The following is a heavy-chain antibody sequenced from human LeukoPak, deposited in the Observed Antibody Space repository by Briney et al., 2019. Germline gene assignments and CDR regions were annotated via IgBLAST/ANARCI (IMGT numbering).Heavy chain of an antibody. CDR1: GFTFGDYA. V-gene: IGHV3-49*04. CDR2: IRSKAYGGTT. CDR3: TRVDPMIAFGGVIVPQGTD. Sequence: GGSLRLSCTASGFTFGDYAMSWVRQAPGKGLEWVGFIRSKAYGGTTEYAASVKGRFTISRDDSKSIAYLQMNSLKSEDTAVYYCTRVDPMIAFGGVIVPQGTDWGQGTLVTVSS. J-gene: IGHJ4*02. D-gene: IGHD3-16*02.